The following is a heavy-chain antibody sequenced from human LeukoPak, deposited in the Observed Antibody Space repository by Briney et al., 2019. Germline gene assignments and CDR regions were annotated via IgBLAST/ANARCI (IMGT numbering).Heavy chain of an antibody. J-gene: IGHJ4*02. CDR1: GFTFDDYA. D-gene: IGHD3-22*01. CDR2: ISWNSGSI. V-gene: IGHV3-9*01. CDR3: AKDEDYYDSSGYFLY. Sequence: GRSLRLSCAASGFTFDDYAMHWVRQAPGNGLEWVSGISWNSGSIGYADSVKGRFTISRDNAKNSLYLQMNSLRAEDTALYYCAKDEDYYDSSGYFLYWGQGTLVTVSS.